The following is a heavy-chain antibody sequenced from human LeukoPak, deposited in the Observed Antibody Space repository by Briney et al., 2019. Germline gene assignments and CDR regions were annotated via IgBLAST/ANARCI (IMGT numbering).Heavy chain of an antibody. V-gene: IGHV4-59*01. CDR3: ARDYRGYSSDAFDI. Sequence: SETLSLTCTVSAGSISLYNTYYWNWIRQSPGKGLEWIGYIYYSGSTSYNPSLKSRVTISVDTFRNQFSLKLSSVTAADTAVYYCARDYRGYSSDAFDIWGQGTMVTVSS. CDR1: AGSISLYNTYY. J-gene: IGHJ3*02. D-gene: IGHD5-18*01. CDR2: IYYSGST.